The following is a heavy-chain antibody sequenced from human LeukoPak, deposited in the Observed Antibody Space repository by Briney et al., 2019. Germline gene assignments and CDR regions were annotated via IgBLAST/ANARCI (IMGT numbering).Heavy chain of an antibody. CDR3: ASEVPVLTGVY. J-gene: IGHJ4*02. CDR2: INHSGST. V-gene: IGHV4-34*01. CDR1: GGSFSGYY. Sequence: SETLSLTCAVYGGSFSGYYWSWIRQPPGKGLEWIGEINHSGSTNYNPSLKSRVTISVDTSKNQFSLKLSSATAADTAVYYCASEVPVLTGVYWGQGTLVTVSS. D-gene: IGHD4/OR15-4a*01.